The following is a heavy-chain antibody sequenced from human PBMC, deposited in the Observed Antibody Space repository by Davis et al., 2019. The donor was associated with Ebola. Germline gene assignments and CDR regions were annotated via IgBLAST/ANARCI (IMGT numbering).Heavy chain of an antibody. J-gene: IGHJ4*02. CDR3: ATLPGYY. CDR2: INRDGSTT. V-gene: IGHV3-74*03. Sequence: GESLKISCAASGFTFSSYWMHWVRQAPGKGLAWVSCINRDGSTTTYADSVKGRFTISRDNAKNTLYLQMNNLRVEDTAVYYCATLPGYYWGQGTLVTVSS. D-gene: IGHD1-26*01. CDR1: GFTFSSYW.